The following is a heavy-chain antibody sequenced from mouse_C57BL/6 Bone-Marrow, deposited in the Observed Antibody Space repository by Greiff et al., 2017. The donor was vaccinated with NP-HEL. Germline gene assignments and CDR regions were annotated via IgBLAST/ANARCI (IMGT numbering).Heavy chain of an antibody. CDR3: ARQLRLRFRAMDY. J-gene: IGHJ4*01. D-gene: IGHD3-2*02. CDR1: GFTFSSYG. CDR2: ISSGGSYT. V-gene: IGHV5-6*01. Sequence: EVQLVESGGDLVKPGGSLKLSCAASGFTFSSYGMSWVRQTPDKRLEWVATISSGGSYTYYPDSVKGRFTISRDNAKNTLYLQMSSLKSEDTAMYYCARQLRLRFRAMDYWGQGTSVTVSS.